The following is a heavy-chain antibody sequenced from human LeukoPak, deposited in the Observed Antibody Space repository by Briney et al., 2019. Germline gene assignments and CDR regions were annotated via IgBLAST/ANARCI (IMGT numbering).Heavy chain of an antibody. D-gene: IGHD6-13*01. V-gene: IGHV4-4*02. CDR1: GGSISSSNW. CDR2: IYHSGST. J-gene: IGHJ2*01. CDR3: ARVGDSSSWSVDWYFDL. Sequence: PSGTLSLTCAVFGGSISSSNWWSWVRQPPGKGLEWIGEIYHSGSTNYNPSLKSRVTISVDKSKNQFSLKLSSVTAADTAVYYCARVGDSSSWSVDWYFDLWGRGTLVTVSS.